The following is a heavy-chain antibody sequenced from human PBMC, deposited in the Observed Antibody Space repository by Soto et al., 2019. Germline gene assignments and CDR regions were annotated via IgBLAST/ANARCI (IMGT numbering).Heavy chain of an antibody. V-gene: IGHV1-18*01. J-gene: IGHJ4*02. D-gene: IGHD3-10*01. Sequence: QVQLVQSGSEVKETGASVKVSCKASGYTFTTYGFSWVRQAPGQGLEWMGWISAFNGVTSYAQKFQGRVTMTTDTFTSLAYMELRSLRSAGTALYYCARYEFVVRGLEYWGQGTLVTVSS. CDR1: GYTFTTYG. CDR2: ISAFNGVT. CDR3: ARYEFVVRGLEY.